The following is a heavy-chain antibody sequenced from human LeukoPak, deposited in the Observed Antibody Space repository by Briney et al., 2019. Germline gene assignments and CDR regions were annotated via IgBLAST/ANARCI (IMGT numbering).Heavy chain of an antibody. J-gene: IGHJ4*02. CDR3: ATDYGPELDYFDY. D-gene: IGHD4-17*01. Sequence: HPGGSLRLSCAASGFTFSSYAMSWVRQAPGKGLEWVSAISGSGGSTYYADSVKGRFTISRDNSKNTLYLQMNSLRAEDTAVYYCATDYGPELDYFDYWGQGTLVTVSS. CDR2: ISGSGGST. V-gene: IGHV3-23*01. CDR1: GFTFSSYA.